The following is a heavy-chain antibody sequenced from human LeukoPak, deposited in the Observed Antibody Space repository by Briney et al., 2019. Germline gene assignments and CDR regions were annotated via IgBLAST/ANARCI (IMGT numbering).Heavy chain of an antibody. J-gene: IGHJ4*02. Sequence: PGGSLRLSCAASGFTFSNAWMNWGRQAPGKGLEWVGRIKSNTDGGTTDYAAPVKGRFTISRDDSKNTLYLQMNSLKTEDTAVYYCSTTYYYDSSEGYWGQGTLVTVSS. V-gene: IGHV3-15*07. CDR1: GFTFSNAW. CDR3: STTYYYDSSEGY. CDR2: IKSNTDGGTT. D-gene: IGHD3-22*01.